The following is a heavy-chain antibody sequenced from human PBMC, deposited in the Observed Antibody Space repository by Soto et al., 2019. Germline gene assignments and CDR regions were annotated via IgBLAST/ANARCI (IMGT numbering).Heavy chain of an antibody. D-gene: IGHD6-19*01. CDR1: GGSISSGGYY. J-gene: IGHJ4*02. CDR2: IYYSGST. CDR3: ARVIAVAGPSYYFDY. Sequence: QVQLQESGPGLVKPSQTLSLTCTVSGGSISSGGYYWSWIRQHPGKGLEWIGYIYYSGSTYYNPSGKSRVTISVDTSKNQFSLKLRSVTAADTAVYYCARVIAVAGPSYYFDYWGQGTLVTVSS. V-gene: IGHV4-31*03.